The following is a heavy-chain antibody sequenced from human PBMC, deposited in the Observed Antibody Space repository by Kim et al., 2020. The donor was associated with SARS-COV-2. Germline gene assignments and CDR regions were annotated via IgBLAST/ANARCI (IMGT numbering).Heavy chain of an antibody. CDR3: AHRHDCSSTSCSDSRSSSPGYFQH. V-gene: IGHV2-5*02. J-gene: IGHJ1*01. CDR1: GFSLSTSGVG. Sequence: SGPTLVNPTQTLTLTCTFSGFSLSTSGVGVGWIRQPPGKALEWLALIYWDDDKRYSPSLKSRLTITKDTSKNQVVLTMTNMDPVDTATYYCAHRHDCSSTSCSDSRSSSPGYFQHWGQGTLVTVSS. D-gene: IGHD2-2*01. CDR2: IYWDDDK.